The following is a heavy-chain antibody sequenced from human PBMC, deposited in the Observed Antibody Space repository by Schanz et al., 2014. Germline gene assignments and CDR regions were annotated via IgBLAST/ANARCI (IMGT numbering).Heavy chain of an antibody. Sequence: PGGSLRLSCAASGFSFSDHAMDWVRQAPGKGLEWVANIKQDESEKYYVDSVKGRFTISRDNAKNSLFLHMNSLRAEDTAVYYCVRDILHRVYDSGTPWGQGTLVTVSS. CDR3: VRDILHRVYDSGTP. V-gene: IGHV3-7*04. CDR2: IKQDESEK. CDR1: GFSFSDHA. D-gene: IGHD3-10*01. J-gene: IGHJ5*02.